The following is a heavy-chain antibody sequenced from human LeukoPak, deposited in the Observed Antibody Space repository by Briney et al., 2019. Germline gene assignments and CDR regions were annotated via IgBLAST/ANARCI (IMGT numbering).Heavy chain of an antibody. Sequence: PSETLSLTCTVSGGSISSSSYYWGWIRQPPGKGLEWIGSIYYSGSTYYNPSLKSRVTISVDTSKNQFSLKLSSVTAADTAVYYCARHPATLTTMDDAFDIWGQGTMVTVSS. CDR3: ARHPATLTTMDDAFDI. D-gene: IGHD3-22*01. CDR2: IYYSGST. J-gene: IGHJ3*02. V-gene: IGHV4-39*01. CDR1: GGSISSSSYY.